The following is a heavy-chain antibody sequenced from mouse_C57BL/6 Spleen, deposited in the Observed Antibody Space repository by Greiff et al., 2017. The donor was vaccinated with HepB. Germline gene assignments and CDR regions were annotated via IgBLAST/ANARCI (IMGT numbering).Heavy chain of an antibody. Sequence: VQLQQSGTVLARPGASVKMSCKTSGYTFTSYWMHWVKQRPGQGLEWIGAIYPGNSDTSYNQKFKGKAKLTAVTSASTAYMELSSLTNEDSAVYYCTRWEDYDYDVDWFAYWGQGTLVTVSA. D-gene: IGHD2-4*01. J-gene: IGHJ3*01. V-gene: IGHV1-5*01. CDR3: TRWEDYDYDVDWFAY. CDR2: IYPGNSDT. CDR1: GYTFTSYW.